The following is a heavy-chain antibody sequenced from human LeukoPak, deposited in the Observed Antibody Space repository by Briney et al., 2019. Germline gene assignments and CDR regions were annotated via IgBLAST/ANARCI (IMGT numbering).Heavy chain of an antibody. V-gene: IGHV3-30*02. CDR3: AKTGGLGYCSGGSCYLVDY. CDR1: GFTFSSYG. CDR2: IRYDGSNK. Sequence: GGSLRLSCAASGFTFSSYGMHWVRQAPGKGLEWVAFIRYDGSNKYYADSVKGRFTISRDNSKNTLYLQMNSLGAEDTAVYYCAKTGGLGYCSGGSCYLVDYWGQGTLVTVSS. D-gene: IGHD2-15*01. J-gene: IGHJ4*02.